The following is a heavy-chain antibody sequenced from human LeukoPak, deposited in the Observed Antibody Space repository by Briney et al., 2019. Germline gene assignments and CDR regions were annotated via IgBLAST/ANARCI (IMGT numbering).Heavy chain of an antibody. J-gene: IGHJ6*02. D-gene: IGHD3-3*01. CDR1: GASISNQY. V-gene: IGHV4-59*11. CDR2: IYYSGST. Sequence: PSETLSLTCTVSGASISNQYWSWIRQPPGEGLEWVGYIYYSGSTNYNPSLKSRVTISVDTSKNQFSLKLSSVTAADTAVYYCARVGNYDFWSGRPFYYYGMDVWGQGTTVTVSS. CDR3: ARVGNYDFWSGRPFYYYGMDV.